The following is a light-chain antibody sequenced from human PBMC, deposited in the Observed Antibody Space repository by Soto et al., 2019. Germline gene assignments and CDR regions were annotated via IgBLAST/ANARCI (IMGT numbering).Light chain of an antibody. CDR1: SSDVGGYNY. CDR2: EVS. V-gene: IGLV2-8*01. J-gene: IGLJ2*01. Sequence: QSVLTQPPSASGSPGQSVTISCTGTSSDVGGYNYVSWYQHHPGKAPKLMIYEVSKRPSGVPDRFSGSKSGNTASLTVSGLQADDEANYYCSSFAGSNTVFGGGTKLTVL. CDR3: SSFAGSNTV.